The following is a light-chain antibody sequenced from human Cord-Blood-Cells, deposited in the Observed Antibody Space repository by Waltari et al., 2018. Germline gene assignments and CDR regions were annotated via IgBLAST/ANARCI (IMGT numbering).Light chain of an antibody. V-gene: IGLV1-44*01. J-gene: IGLJ3*02. CDR2: SNN. CDR3: AAWEDSLNGWV. CDR1: SSNIGSNT. Sequence: QSVLTQPPSASGTPGQRVTISCSGSSSNIGSNTVNWYQQLPGTAPKLLIYSNNQRPSGVPDRLSGSKGGTSASLAIRGLQSEDEADDYGAAWEDSLNGWVFGGGTKLTVL.